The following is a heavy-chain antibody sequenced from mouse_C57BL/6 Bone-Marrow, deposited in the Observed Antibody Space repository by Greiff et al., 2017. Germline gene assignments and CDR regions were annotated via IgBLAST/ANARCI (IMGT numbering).Heavy chain of an antibody. D-gene: IGHD3-2*02. CDR1: GFSLTGYG. CDR2: IWGGGST. J-gene: IGHJ4*01. CDR3: GGSSGYPDY. Sequence: VQLQESGPGLVAPSQSLSITCTVSGFSLTGYGVDWVRQPPGKGLEWLGVIWGGGSTNYNSALMSRLSISKDNSKGQVSLKMNSLQTDDTAMYYWGGSSGYPDYWGQGTSVTVSS. V-gene: IGHV2-9*01.